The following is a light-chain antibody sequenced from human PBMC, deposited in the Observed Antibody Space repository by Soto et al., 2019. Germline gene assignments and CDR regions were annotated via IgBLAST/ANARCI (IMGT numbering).Light chain of an antibody. CDR1: NIGSKS. CDR3: QVWDSSSDHLV. CDR2: YDS. V-gene: IGLV3-21*04. J-gene: IGLJ2*01. Sequence: SYELTQAPSVSVAPGKTARITCGGNNIGSKSVHWYQQKPGQAPVLVIYYDSDRPSGIPERLSGSNSGNTATLTISRVEAGDEADYYCQVWDSSSDHLVFGGGTKLTVL.